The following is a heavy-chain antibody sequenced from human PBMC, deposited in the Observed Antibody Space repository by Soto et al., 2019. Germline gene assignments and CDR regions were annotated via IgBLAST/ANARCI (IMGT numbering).Heavy chain of an antibody. D-gene: IGHD2-15*01. V-gene: IGHV3-73*01. CDR1: GFRFSGSD. J-gene: IGHJ4*02. Sequence: GGSLRLSCAASGFRFSGSDMHWVRQASGEGLEWVGRIKTKTENYATALAASVKGRFSISRDDSRNTAYLEMNSLKTEDTAVYYCTRRDCTGGNCYSDFDYWGQGALVTVSS. CDR3: TRRDCTGGNCYSDFDY. CDR2: IKTKTENYAT.